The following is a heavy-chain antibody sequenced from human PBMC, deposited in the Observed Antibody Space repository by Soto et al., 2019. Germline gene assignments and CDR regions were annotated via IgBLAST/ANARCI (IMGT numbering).Heavy chain of an antibody. D-gene: IGHD3-9*01. CDR3: ARDVSGFEYFDL. V-gene: IGHV3-30-3*01. CDR1: GFTFSDYA. CDR2: ISFNGINT. Sequence: QVQLVESGGGVVQPGRSLRLSCAGSGFTFSDYAMHWVRQAPGRGPEWLALISFNGINTYYADSVKGRFTISRDNSKGTLYLQMTTLRAEDTAVYYCARDVSGFEYFDLWGQGTLVTISS. J-gene: IGHJ4*02.